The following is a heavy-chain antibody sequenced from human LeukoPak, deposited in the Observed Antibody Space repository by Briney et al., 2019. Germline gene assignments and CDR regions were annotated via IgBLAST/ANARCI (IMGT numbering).Heavy chain of an antibody. CDR1: GFTVSSNF. J-gene: IGHJ4*02. V-gene: IGHV3-53*01. CDR2: IYADGNT. D-gene: IGHD6-19*01. CDR3: ARSGSGWFDY. Sequence: GGSLRLSCAASGFTVSSNFKSWVRQAPGKGLEWVSVIYADGNTYYADSVKGRFTIFRDNSKNTVYLQMNSLRAEDTAVYYCARSGSGWFDYWGQGTLVTVSS.